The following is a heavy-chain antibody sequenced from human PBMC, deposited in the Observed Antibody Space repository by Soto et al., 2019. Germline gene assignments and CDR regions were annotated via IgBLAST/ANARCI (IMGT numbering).Heavy chain of an antibody. V-gene: IGHV3-7*03. J-gene: IGHJ4*02. CDR3: ARARGVDY. D-gene: IGHD3-16*01. Sequence: GGSLRLSCVGSGFTFSNHWMNWVRQAPGQGLEWVANIKADGSEKYYVDSVRGRFTISRDNAKNSLYLQMNSLRAEDTAACYCARARGVDYWGQGTQVTDSS. CDR2: IKADGSEK. CDR1: GFTFSNHW.